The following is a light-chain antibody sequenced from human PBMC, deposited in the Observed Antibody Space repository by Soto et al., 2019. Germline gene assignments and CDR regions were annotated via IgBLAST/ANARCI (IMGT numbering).Light chain of an antibody. J-gene: IGKJ1*01. Sequence: EIVLTQSPGTLSLAPGESASLSCRASQSVSSNYLAWYQQKPGQAPRLLIYDASNRATGIPDRFSGSGSGTDFTLTISRLEPEDFAVYYCQQYGSSPRTFGQGTKV. V-gene: IGKV3-20*01. CDR2: DAS. CDR1: QSVSSNY. CDR3: QQYGSSPRT.